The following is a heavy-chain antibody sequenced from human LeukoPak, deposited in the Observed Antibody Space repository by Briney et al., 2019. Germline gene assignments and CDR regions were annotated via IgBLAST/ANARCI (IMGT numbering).Heavy chain of an antibody. D-gene: IGHD3-16*02. CDR2: INPNSGGT. V-gene: IGHV1-2*02. J-gene: IGHJ4*02. CDR3: ASRSGLRLGELSLY. CDR1: GYTFTGYY. Sequence: ASVKVSCKASGYTFTGYYMHWVRQAPGQGLEWMGWINPNSGGTNYAQKFQGRVTMTRDTSISTAYMELSRLRSDDTAVYHCASRSGLRLGELSLYWGQGTLVTVSS.